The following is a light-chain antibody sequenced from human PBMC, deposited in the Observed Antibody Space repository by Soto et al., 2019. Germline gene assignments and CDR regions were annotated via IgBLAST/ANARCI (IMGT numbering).Light chain of an antibody. Sequence: QSVLTQPASVSGSPGQSITISCTGTSSDVGGYNYVSWYQQHPGKAPKLMIYDVTNRPSGVSNRFSGYKSGNTASLTISGLQAEDVTDYSCSSYTSSSTYVFRTRTNLT. CDR3: SSYTSSSTYV. J-gene: IGLJ1*01. CDR1: SSDVGGYNY. CDR2: DVT. V-gene: IGLV2-14*03.